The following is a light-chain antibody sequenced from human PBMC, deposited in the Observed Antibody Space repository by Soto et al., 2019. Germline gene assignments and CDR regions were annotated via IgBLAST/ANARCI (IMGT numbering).Light chain of an antibody. Sequence: ENVLTQSPGTLSLSPGERATLSCRASQGVNRYYLAWYQQKPGQAPRLLIYGASSRATGIPDRFSGSGSGTDFTLTISRLEPEDFGVYYCQQYSSSPLTFGGGTK. J-gene: IGKJ4*02. CDR1: QGVNRYY. CDR3: QQYSSSPLT. V-gene: IGKV3-20*01. CDR2: GAS.